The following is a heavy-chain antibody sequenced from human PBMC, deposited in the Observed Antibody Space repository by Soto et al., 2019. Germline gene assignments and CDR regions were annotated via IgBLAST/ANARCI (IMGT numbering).Heavy chain of an antibody. CDR2: IYHNRST. J-gene: IGHJ6*02. CDR3: ARDDNIVVVPTSLGAMDV. CDR1: GGSISSNKW. D-gene: IGHD2-2*01. V-gene: IGHV4-4*02. Sequence: SETLSLTCAVYGGSISSNKWCSRVHQPPGGGVEWIVEIYHNRSTNYNPSLKSRVTTSLDKSKNHFSLTMTSVAAAASAVYYCARDDNIVVVPTSLGAMDVWGQGTTVTVSS.